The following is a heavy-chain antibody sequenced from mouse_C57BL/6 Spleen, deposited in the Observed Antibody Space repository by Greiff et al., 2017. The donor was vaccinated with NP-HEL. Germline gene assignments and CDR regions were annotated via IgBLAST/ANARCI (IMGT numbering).Heavy chain of an antibody. CDR2: IYPGDGDT. V-gene: IGHV1-80*01. CDR3: ARSGVRRYFDY. Sequence: VKLQQSGAELVKPGASVKISCKASGYAFSSYWMNWVKQRPGKGLEWIGQIYPGDGDTNYNGKFKGKATLTADKSSSTAYMQLSSLTSEDSAVYFCARSGVRRYFDYWGQGTTLTVSS. CDR1: GYAFSSYW. D-gene: IGHD2-14*01. J-gene: IGHJ2*01.